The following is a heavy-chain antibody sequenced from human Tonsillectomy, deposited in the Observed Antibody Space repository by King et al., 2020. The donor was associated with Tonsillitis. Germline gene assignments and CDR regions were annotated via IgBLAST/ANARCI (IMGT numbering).Heavy chain of an antibody. CDR1: GFTFSSYW. D-gene: IGHD2-2*01. V-gene: IGHV3-7*01. J-gene: IGHJ6*02. CDR3: ARDIVVVPTGKNYYYGMDV. CDR2: IKQDGSEK. Sequence: VQLVESGGGLVQPGGSLRLSCAASGFTFSSYWMTWVRQAPGKGLEWVATIKQDGSEKYYVDSVKGRFIISRDNARNSLFLQVNSLRAEDTAVYYCARDIVVVPTGKNYYYGMDVWGQGTTVTVSS.